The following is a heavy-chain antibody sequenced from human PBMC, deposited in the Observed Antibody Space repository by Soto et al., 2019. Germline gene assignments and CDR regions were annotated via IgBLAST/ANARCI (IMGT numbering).Heavy chain of an antibody. D-gene: IGHD3-16*01. CDR2: IYHSGST. J-gene: IGHJ4*02. CDR1: GYSISNGGYS. V-gene: IGHV4-30-2*01. Sequence: SEPLSLTYTVSGYSISNGGYSWSWIRKQPGKGLEWIGYIYHSGSTYYNPSLKSRVTISVDRSKNQFSLKLSSVTAADTVVYFCARVPGGKIGDYFDYWGQGTLVTVSS. CDR3: ARVPGGKIGDYFDY.